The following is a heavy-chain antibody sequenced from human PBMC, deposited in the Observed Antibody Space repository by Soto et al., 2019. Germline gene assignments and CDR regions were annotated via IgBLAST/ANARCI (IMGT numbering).Heavy chain of an antibody. V-gene: IGHV3-48*01. D-gene: IGHD4-17*01. CDR1: GFSFSSYS. J-gene: IGHJ4*02. CDR2: ISPSDTTI. CDR3: ARLLYDSGDYVGY. Sequence: EAQLVESGGTLVQPGGSLRLSCVASGFSFSSYSMNWVRLAPGKGLEWVAYISPSDTTIYYADSVQGRFTISRDDSKNSVYLQMDGLRVDDSALYYCARLLYDSGDYVGYWGQGTLVTVSA.